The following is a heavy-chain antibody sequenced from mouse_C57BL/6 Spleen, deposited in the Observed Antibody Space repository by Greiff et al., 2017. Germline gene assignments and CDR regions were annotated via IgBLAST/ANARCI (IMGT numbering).Heavy chain of an antibody. D-gene: IGHD1-1*01. Sequence: DVQLQESGPGLVKPSQSLSLTCSVTGYSITSGYYWNWIRQFPGNKLEWMGYISYDGSNNYNPSLKNRISITRDTSKNQFFLKLNSVTTEDTATYYCARGFTTVVPFAYWGQGTLVTVSA. CDR2: ISYDGSN. V-gene: IGHV3-6*01. CDR1: GYSITSGYY. CDR3: ARGFTTVVPFAY. J-gene: IGHJ3*01.